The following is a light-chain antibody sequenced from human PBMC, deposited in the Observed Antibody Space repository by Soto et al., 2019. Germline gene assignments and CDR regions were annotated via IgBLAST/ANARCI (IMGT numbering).Light chain of an antibody. CDR1: QSVTSSY. CDR2: GAS. Sequence: DIVLTQSPATLSLSTGERATLSCRASQSVTSSYLAWYQQKPGQAPRLLIYGASSRATDIPDRFSGSGSGTDFTLTISRLEPEDFAVYYCQQGSNWPPITSGQGTRLEIK. V-gene: IGKV3D-20*02. CDR3: QQGSNWPPIT. J-gene: IGKJ5*01.